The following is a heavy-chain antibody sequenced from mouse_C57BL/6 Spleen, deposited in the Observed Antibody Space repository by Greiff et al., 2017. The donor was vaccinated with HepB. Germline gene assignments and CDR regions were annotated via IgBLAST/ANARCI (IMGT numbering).Heavy chain of an antibody. D-gene: IGHD1-1*01. CDR2: IYPRDGST. CDR1: GYTFTDHT. Sequence: VKLVESDAELVKPGASVKISCKVSGYTFTDHTIHWMKQRPEQGLEWIGYIYPRDGSTKYNEKFKGKATLTADKSSSTAYMQLNSLTSEDSAVYFCARYPYYYGSSSYYFDYWGQGTTRTVSS. J-gene: IGHJ2*01. V-gene: IGHV1-78*01. CDR3: ARYPYYYGSSSYYFDY.